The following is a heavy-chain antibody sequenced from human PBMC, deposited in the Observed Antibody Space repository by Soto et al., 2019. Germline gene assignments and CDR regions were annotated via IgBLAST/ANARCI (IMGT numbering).Heavy chain of an antibody. Sequence: SETLSLTCTVSGGSISSYYWSWIRQPPGKRLEWIGYIYYSGSTNYNPSLKSRVTISVDTSKNQFSLKLSSVTAADTAVYYCAREGGYYGSGTYPIWGQGTMVTVSS. J-gene: IGHJ3*02. D-gene: IGHD3-10*01. CDR2: IYYSGST. V-gene: IGHV4-59*01. CDR3: AREGGYYGSGTYPI. CDR1: GGSISSYY.